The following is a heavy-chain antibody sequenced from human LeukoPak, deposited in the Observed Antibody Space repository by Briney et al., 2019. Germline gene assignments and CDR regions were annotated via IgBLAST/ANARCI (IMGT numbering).Heavy chain of an antibody. J-gene: IGHJ4*02. V-gene: IGHV1-8*01. CDR2: MNPRSGDA. D-gene: IGHD2-8*01. CDR1: RYTFTTYD. CDR3: ARGVPLGYCTYGVCYPPYYLDY. Sequence: ASVKVSCKASRYTFTTYDINWVRQAPGQGLEWMGWMNPRSGDAGYLQKFQGRLTITRDSSIDTAYMDLSGLSSEDTAVYYCARGVPLGYCTYGVCYPPYYLDYWGQGTLVTASS.